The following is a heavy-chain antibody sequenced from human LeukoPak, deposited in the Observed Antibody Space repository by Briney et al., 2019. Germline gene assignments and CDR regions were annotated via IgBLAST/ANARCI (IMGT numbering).Heavy chain of an antibody. CDR3: ARGPLGAAFDS. D-gene: IGHD3-16*01. CDR1: VYTFTNYG. J-gene: IGHJ4*02. V-gene: IGHV1-18*01. CDR2: ISAYNGNT. Sequence: ASVKVSCKASVYTFTNYGMHCVGHAPGQGLEWMGWISAYNGNTKYAQNLQGRVTMTTDTSTSTAYMERRSLRSDDTAVYYGARGPLGAAFDSWGQGTLVTVSS.